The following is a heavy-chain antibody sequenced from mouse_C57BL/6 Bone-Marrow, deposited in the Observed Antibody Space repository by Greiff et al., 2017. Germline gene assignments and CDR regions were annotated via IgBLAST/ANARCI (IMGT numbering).Heavy chain of an antibody. Sequence: QVQLQQPGAELVMPGASVKLSCKASGYTFTSYWMHWVKQRPGQGLEWIGEIDPSDSYTNYNQKFKGKSTLTVDNSSSTAYMQLSSPTSEDSAGYYCARVTGFYCGSSLYYTMDYWGQGTSVTVSS. CDR1: GYTFTSYW. CDR2: IDPSDSYT. J-gene: IGHJ4*01. D-gene: IGHD1-1*01. V-gene: IGHV1-69*01. CDR3: ARVTGFYCGSSLYYTMDY.